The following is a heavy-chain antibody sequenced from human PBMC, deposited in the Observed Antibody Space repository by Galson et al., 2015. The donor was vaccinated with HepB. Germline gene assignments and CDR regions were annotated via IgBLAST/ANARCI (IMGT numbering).Heavy chain of an antibody. CDR2: TYYRSKWYN. D-gene: IGHD6-13*01. V-gene: IGHV6-1*01. CDR1: GDSVSSNSAA. Sequence: CAISGDSVSSNSAAWNWIRHSPSRGLEWLGRTYYRSKWYNDYAVSVKRRITINPDTSKNQFSLHLNSVTPGDTALYYCARGDGSSWSLFDYCGQGTLVTVSS. J-gene: IGHJ4*02. CDR3: ARGDGSSWSLFDY.